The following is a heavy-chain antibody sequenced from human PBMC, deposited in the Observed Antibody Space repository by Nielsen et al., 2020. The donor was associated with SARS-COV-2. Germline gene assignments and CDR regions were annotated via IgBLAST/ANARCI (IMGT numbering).Heavy chain of an antibody. V-gene: IGHV5-51*01. Sequence: GESLKISCKGSGYSFTSYWIGWVRQMPGKGLEWMGIIYPGDSDTRYSPSLQGQVTISADKSISTAYLQWSSLKASDTAMYYCARLYSLGAQNYGHYFDYWGQGTLVTVSS. J-gene: IGHJ4*02. CDR3: ARLYSLGAQNYGHYFDY. CDR2: IYPGDSDT. D-gene: IGHD3-10*01. CDR1: GYSFTSYW.